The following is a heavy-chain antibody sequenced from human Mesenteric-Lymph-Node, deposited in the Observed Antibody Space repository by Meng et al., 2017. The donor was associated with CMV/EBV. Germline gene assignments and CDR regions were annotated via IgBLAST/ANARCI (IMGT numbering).Heavy chain of an antibody. Sequence: SETLSLTCTVSRDSVSSTSYYWGWIRHPPGKSLEWIGSIHYPETRQYNPSLNSRITISLDPSKNEVSLKVTSVTAADTAVYYCARTLYSDGWYFVDAFDLWGQGTMVTVSS. D-gene: IGHD6-19*01. CDR3: ARTLYSDGWYFVDAFDL. CDR1: RDSVSSTSYY. J-gene: IGHJ3*01. V-gene: IGHV4-39*07. CDR2: IHYPETR.